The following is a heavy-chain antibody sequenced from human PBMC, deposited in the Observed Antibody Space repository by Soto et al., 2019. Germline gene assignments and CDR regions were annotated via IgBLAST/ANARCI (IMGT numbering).Heavy chain of an antibody. V-gene: IGHV1-2*04. Sequence: ASVKVSCKVSGYTLTELSMHWVRQAPGQGLEWMGWINPNSGGTNYAQKFQGWVTMTRDTSISTAYMELSRLRSDDTAVYYCARDRSSGWSNDAFDIWGQGTMVTVSS. J-gene: IGHJ3*02. CDR1: GYTLTELS. D-gene: IGHD6-19*01. CDR2: INPNSGGT. CDR3: ARDRSSGWSNDAFDI.